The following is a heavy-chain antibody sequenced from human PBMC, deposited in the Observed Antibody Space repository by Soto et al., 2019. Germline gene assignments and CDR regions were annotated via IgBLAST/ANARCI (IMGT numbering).Heavy chain of an antibody. J-gene: IGHJ6*02. CDR2: INHSGST. Sequence: PSETLSLTCAVYGGSFSGYYWSWIRQPPGKGLEWIGEINHSGSTNYNPSLKSRVTISVDKSKNQFSLKLSSVTAADTAVYYCAGLSIAARLYYGMDVWGQGTTVTVSS. D-gene: IGHD6-6*01. V-gene: IGHV4-34*01. CDR3: AGLSIAARLYYGMDV. CDR1: GGSFSGYY.